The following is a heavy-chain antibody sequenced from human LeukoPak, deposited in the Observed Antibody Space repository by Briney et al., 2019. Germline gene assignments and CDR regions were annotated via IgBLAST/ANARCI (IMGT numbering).Heavy chain of an antibody. CDR3: AKDFGTTGYYFDY. D-gene: IGHD3-10*01. Sequence: GGSLRLSCAASGFTFSSYGMHWVCQAPGKGLEWVAVISYDGSNKYYADSVKGRFTISRDNSKNTLYLQMNSLRAEDTAVYYCAKDFGTTGYYFDYWGQGTLVTVSS. J-gene: IGHJ4*02. V-gene: IGHV3-30*18. CDR2: ISYDGSNK. CDR1: GFTFSSYG.